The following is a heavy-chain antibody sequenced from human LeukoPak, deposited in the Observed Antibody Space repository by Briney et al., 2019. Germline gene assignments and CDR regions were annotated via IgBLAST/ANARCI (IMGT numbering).Heavy chain of an antibody. CDR3: ARDLGYGDYSNAFDI. CDR2: INTNTGNP. CDR1: GYTFTSYA. V-gene: IGHV7-4-1*02. J-gene: IGHJ3*02. Sequence: ASVKVSCKASGYTFTSYAMHWVRQAPGQGLEWMRWINTNTGNPTYAQGFTGRFVFSLDTSVSTAYLQISSLKAEDTAVYYCARDLGYGDYSNAFDIWGQGTMVTVSS. D-gene: IGHD4-17*01.